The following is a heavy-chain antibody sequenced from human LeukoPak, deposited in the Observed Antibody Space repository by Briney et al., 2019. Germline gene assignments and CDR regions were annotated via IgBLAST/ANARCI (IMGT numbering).Heavy chain of an antibody. J-gene: IGHJ4*02. D-gene: IGHD3-22*01. CDR2: ISWNSGSI. CDR3: AKSPDYDSSGYALDY. Sequence: GRSLRLSCAASGFTFDDYAMHWVRQAPGKGLEWVSGISWNSGSIGYADSVKGRFIISRDNAKNSLYLQMNSLRAEDTALYYCAKSPDYDSSGYALDYWGQGTLVTVSS. CDR1: GFTFDDYA. V-gene: IGHV3-9*01.